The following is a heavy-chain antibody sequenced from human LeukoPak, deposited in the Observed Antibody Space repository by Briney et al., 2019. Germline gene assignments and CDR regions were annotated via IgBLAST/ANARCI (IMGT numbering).Heavy chain of an antibody. D-gene: IGHD3-10*01. Sequence: SETLSLTCTVSGGSISNYYWSWIRQPAGKGLEWIGRIYSSGSTNYNPSLKSRVTMSVDTSKNQFSLKLSSVTAADTAVYYCARVSLVRGAPDYYFDYWGQGTLVTVSS. J-gene: IGHJ4*02. CDR3: ARVSLVRGAPDYYFDY. CDR2: IYSSGST. V-gene: IGHV4-4*07. CDR1: GGSISNYY.